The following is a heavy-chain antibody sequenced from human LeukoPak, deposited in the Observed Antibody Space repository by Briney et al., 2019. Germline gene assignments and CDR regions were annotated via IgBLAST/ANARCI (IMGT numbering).Heavy chain of an antibody. CDR2: ISSTGST. J-gene: IGHJ4*02. D-gene: IGHD3-10*01. CDR3: ARGGVAAKYYFDY. CDR1: GGSISNFY. V-gene: IGHV4-4*07. Sequence: PSETLSLTCTVSGGSISNFYWSWIRQPAGKGLEWIGRISSTGSTNYNPSLKSRVTMLVDTSKNQFSLKLTSVTAADTAVYYCARGGVAAKYYFDYWGPGTLVTVSS.